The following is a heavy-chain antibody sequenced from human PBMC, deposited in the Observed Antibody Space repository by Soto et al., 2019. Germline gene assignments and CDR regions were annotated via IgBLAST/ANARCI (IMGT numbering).Heavy chain of an antibody. CDR1: GFSLSTSGVG. Sequence: QITLKESGPTLVKPTQTLTLTCTFSGFSLSTSGVGVGWIRQPPGKALEWLALIYWDDDKRFSPSLKSRLTITKDTSKNQVVLTMTNMDPVDTATYYCAHRRDWGHYFDYWGQGTLVTVSS. V-gene: IGHV2-5*02. D-gene: IGHD3-16*01. CDR2: IYWDDDK. CDR3: AHRRDWGHYFDY. J-gene: IGHJ4*02.